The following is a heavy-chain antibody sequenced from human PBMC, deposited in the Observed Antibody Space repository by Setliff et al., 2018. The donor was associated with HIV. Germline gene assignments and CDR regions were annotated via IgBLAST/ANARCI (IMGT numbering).Heavy chain of an antibody. CDR3: ARDVLDLVISVYGF. V-gene: IGHV4-38-2*02. Sequence: SETLSLTCGVSGFSISSRYYWGWIRQSPGKGLEWIGNIYHTGCSYYNPSLNDRATISLDTSKNQFSLKLNSVTAADTAVYYCARDVLDLVISVYGFWGQGILVTVSS. D-gene: IGHD3-22*01. CDR1: GFSISSRYY. CDR2: IYHTGCS. J-gene: IGHJ4*02.